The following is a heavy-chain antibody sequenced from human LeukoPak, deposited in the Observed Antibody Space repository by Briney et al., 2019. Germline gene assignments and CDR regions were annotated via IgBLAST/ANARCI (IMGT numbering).Heavy chain of an antibody. V-gene: IGHV3-30*02. CDR3: AKDRSTSLMDV. J-gene: IGHJ6*04. CDR2: IRYDETNK. Sequence: PGGSLRLSCAASGFTFRSYGMHWVRQAPGKGLEWVAFIRYDETNKYYADSVKGRFTISRDNSNNTLYLQMNSLRTEDTAVYYCAKDRSTSLMDVWDKGTTVTVSS. CDR1: GFTFRSYG. D-gene: IGHD2-2*01.